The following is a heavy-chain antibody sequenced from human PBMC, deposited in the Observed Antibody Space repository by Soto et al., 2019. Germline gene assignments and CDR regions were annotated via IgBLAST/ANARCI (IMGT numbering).Heavy chain of an antibody. Sequence: SETLSLTCTVTGGSISSSTYHWAWIRQPPGKGLEWIGNIYYSGTTYYNPSLKSRVTISVDTSKNQFSLKLSSVTAADTAVYYCARALGSSDWFDPWGQGTLVTVSS. CDR3: ARALGSSDWFDP. CDR1: GGSISSSTYH. J-gene: IGHJ5*02. CDR2: IYYSGTT. V-gene: IGHV4-31*03. D-gene: IGHD6-6*01.